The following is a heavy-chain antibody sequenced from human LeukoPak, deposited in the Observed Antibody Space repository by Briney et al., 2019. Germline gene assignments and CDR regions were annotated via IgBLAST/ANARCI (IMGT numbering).Heavy chain of an antibody. V-gene: IGHV3-30*07. CDR3: VRGGGSFDS. J-gene: IGHJ4*02. Sequence: GGSLKLSCAASGFTFSSYSMHWVRQAPGKGLEWVALISYDGSSRYYVDSVKGRFITSRDNSKNTLYLQMNSLRAEDTAVYYCVRGGGSFDSWGQGTLVTVSS. D-gene: IGHD1-26*01. CDR2: ISYDGSSR. CDR1: GFTFSSYS.